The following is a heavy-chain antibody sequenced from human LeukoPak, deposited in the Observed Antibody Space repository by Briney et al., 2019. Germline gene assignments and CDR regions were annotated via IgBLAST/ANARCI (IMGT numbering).Heavy chain of an antibody. Sequence: SETLFLTCAVYGGSFSGYYWSWIRQPPGKGLEWIGEINHSGSTNYNPSLKSRVTISVDTSKNQFSLKLSSVTAADTAVYYCATRGVEMKDLNIVVVPAAMSYWGQGTLVTVSS. CDR2: INHSGST. V-gene: IGHV4-34*01. CDR3: ATRGVEMKDLNIVVVPAAMSY. J-gene: IGHJ4*02. CDR1: GGSFSGYY. D-gene: IGHD2-2*01.